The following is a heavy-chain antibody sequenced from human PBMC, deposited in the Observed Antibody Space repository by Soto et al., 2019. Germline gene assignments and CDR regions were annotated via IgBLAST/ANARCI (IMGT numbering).Heavy chain of an antibody. D-gene: IGHD2-21*02. CDR1: GFTFSSYA. CDR2: ISYDGSNK. V-gene: IGHV3-30-3*01. J-gene: IGHJ4*02. CDR3: ARGDVSLDY. Sequence: QVQLVESGGGVVQPGRSLRLSCAASGFTFSSYAMHWVRQAPGKGLEWVAVISYDGSNKYYADSVKGRFTISRDKSKNTLYLQMNSLRAEDTAVYYCARGDVSLDYWGQGTLVTVSS.